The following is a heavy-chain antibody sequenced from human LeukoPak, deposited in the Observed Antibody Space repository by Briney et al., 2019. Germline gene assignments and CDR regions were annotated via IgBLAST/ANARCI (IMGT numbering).Heavy chain of an antibody. V-gene: IGHV3-33*01. D-gene: IGHD3-10*02. CDR3: AMPYYYVHAFDI. CDR2: IWYDGSNK. CDR1: GFTFSSYG. Sequence: GGSLRLSCAASGFTFSSYGMHWVRQAPGKGLEWVAVIWYDGSNKYYADSVKGRFTISRDNSKNTLYLQMNSLRAEDTAVYYCAMPYYYVHAFDIWGQGTMVTVSS. J-gene: IGHJ3*02.